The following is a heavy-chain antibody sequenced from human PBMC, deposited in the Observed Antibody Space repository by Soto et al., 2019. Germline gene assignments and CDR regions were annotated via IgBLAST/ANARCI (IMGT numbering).Heavy chain of an antibody. CDR2: VNPSDSDT. D-gene: IGHD6-19*01. J-gene: IGHJ4*02. V-gene: IGHV5-51*01. CDR1: GYTFTNHW. Sequence: GESLKISCKGSGYTFTNHWIAWVRQMPGKGLEWMGIVNPSDSDTRYSPSFQGQVTISADKSISHAYLQWSSLKASDTAIYYCARPDSNGWYDYWGQGSLVTVSS. CDR3: ARPDSNGWYDY.